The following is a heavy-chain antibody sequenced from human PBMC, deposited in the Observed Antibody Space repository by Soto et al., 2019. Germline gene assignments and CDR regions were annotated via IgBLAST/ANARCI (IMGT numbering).Heavy chain of an antibody. CDR1: GGSISSYY. D-gene: IGHD3-10*01. V-gene: IGHV4-38-2*02. Sequence: PSETLSLTCTVSGGSISSYYWGWIRQPPGKGLEWIGSFYHSGSTYYNPSLKSRVTISVDTSKNQFSLKLSSVTAADTAVYYCARGEYYGSGNYFDYWGQGTLVTVSS. CDR2: FYHSGST. J-gene: IGHJ4*02. CDR3: ARGEYYGSGNYFDY.